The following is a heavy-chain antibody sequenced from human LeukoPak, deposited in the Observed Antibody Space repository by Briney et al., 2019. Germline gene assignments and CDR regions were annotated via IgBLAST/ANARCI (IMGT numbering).Heavy chain of an antibody. CDR3: ARDRGYGSGSYYMGDAFEI. Sequence: PSETLSLTCAVSGGSISSYYWSWIRHPPGKGLEWIGYIFYSGSTNHHPSLKSRVTISIDAPKSHFSLKLSSVTAADSAVYYCARDRGYGSGSYYMGDAFEIWGQGTMVTVSS. CDR2: IFYSGST. V-gene: IGHV4-59*01. CDR1: GGSISSYY. J-gene: IGHJ3*02. D-gene: IGHD3-10*01.